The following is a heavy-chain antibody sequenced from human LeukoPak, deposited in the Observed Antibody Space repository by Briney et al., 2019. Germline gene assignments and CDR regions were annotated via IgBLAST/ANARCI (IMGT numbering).Heavy chain of an antibody. CDR1: GNTFTGYY. V-gene: IGHV1-2*02. D-gene: IGHD3-10*01. CDR2: INPNSGGT. J-gene: IGHJ4*02. Sequence: GASVKVSCKTSGNTFTGYYMHWVRQAPGQGLEWMGWINPNSGGTNYAQKFQGRVTMTRDTSISTAYMELSRLRSDDTAVYYCARVSEGSSFDYWGQGTLVTVSS. CDR3: ARVSEGSSFDY.